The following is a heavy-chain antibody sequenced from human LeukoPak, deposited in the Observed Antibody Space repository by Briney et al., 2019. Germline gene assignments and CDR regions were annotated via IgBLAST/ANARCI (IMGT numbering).Heavy chain of an antibody. V-gene: IGHV3-9*01. CDR3: ARDGPGAARGVLIDY. Sequence: PGGSLRLSCAASGFTFDDYAMHWVRQAPGKGLEWVSGISWNSGSIGYADSVKGRFTISRDNAKNSLYLQMNSLRAEDTAVYYCARDGPGAARGVLIDYWGQGTLVTVSS. CDR1: GFTFDDYA. J-gene: IGHJ4*02. CDR2: ISWNSGSI. D-gene: IGHD6-6*01.